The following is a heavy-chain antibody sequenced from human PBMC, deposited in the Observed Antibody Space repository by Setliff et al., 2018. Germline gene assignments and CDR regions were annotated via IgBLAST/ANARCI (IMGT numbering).Heavy chain of an antibody. V-gene: IGHV3-7*03. CDR2: IDGEGSVI. Sequence: GGSLRLSCAASGFTFSTYWMHWVRQVPGKGLEWVAAIDGEGSVIYYLDSVKGRFTISRDNAKYSLYLQMNSLRVEDTAVYYCARDPTWGAFDIWGHGTMVTVSS. CDR3: ARDPTWGAFDI. J-gene: IGHJ3*02. D-gene: IGHD7-27*01. CDR1: GFTFSTYW.